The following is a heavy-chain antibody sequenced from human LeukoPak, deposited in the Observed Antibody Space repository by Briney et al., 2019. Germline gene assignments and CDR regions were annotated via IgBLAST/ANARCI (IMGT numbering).Heavy chain of an antibody. V-gene: IGHV3-23*01. D-gene: IGHD6-19*01. CDR1: GFTFSSYA. J-gene: IGHJ4*02. CDR3: AKGGSRPIAVAGSWAY. CDR2: ISGSGGST. Sequence: PGGSLRLSCAASGFTFSSYAMSWVRQAPGKGLEWVSAISGSGGSTYYADSVKGRSTISRDNSKNTLYLQMNSLRAEDTAVYYCAKGGSRPIAVAGSWAYWGQGTLVTVSS.